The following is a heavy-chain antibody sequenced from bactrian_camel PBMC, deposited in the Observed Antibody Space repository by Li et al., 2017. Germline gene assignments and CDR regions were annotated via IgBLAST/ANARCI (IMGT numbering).Heavy chain of an antibody. D-gene: IGHD3*01. V-gene: IGHV3S54*01. CDR2: IYTGGRTT. CDR1: GNAYNVNC. J-gene: IGHJ6*01. Sequence: VQLVESGGGSVQPGGSLRLSCTHSGNAYNVNCLGWFRQAPGMEREQVAVYIYTGGRTTRYAGSVRGRFTISKDDVKRILYLEMRDLGPEDTAMYTCALGLDPWRRAYGYCPYQSWGQGTQVTVS. CDR3: ALGLDPWRRAYGYCPYQS.